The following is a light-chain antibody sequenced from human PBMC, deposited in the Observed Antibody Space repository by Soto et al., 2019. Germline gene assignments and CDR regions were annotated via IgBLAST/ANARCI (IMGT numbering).Light chain of an antibody. V-gene: IGKV3-11*01. CDR2: DAS. Sequence: EIVLIQSPATLSLSPGERATLSCRASQSVSSNLAWYQQNPGQAPRLLIFDASNRATGIPARFSGSGSGTDFTLTISSLEPEDFAVYYCQQLNSYPYTFGQGTKLEIK. J-gene: IGKJ2*01. CDR1: QSVSSN. CDR3: QQLNSYPYT.